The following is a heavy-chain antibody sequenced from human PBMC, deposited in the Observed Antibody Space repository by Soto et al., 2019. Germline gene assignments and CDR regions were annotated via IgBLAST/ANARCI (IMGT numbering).Heavy chain of an antibody. Sequence: GGSLRLSCAASGFTLSGSDIHWVRQASGKGREWVGRIRTKSNNFATSYAESVRGRFTISRDDSDNTASLQMSSLKPEDTAIYYCSRHQEGRSMVFYGMDVWGQGTTVTVSS. CDR2: IRTKSNNFAT. J-gene: IGHJ6*02. V-gene: IGHV3-73*01. CDR1: GFTLSGSD. CDR3: SRHQEGRSMVFYGMDV. D-gene: IGHD3-10*01.